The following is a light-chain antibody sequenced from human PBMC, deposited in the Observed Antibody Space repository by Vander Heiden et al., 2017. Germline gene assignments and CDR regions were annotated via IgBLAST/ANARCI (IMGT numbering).Light chain of an antibody. Sequence: EIVLTQSPGTLSLSPGERATLSCRASQSVSSSYLAWYQQKPGQAPMLLIYGASSRATGIPDRFSGSGSGTDFTLTISRLGPEDFAGYYCQHLRPFGPGTKVDIK. CDR2: GAS. J-gene: IGKJ3*01. CDR3: QHLRP. CDR1: QSVSSSY. V-gene: IGKV3-20*01.